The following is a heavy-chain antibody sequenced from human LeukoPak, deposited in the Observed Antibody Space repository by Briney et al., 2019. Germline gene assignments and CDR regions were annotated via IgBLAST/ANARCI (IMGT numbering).Heavy chain of an antibody. CDR2: IRYDGSNK. CDR3: AKDHDDSSGYYEYFQH. Sequence: GGSLRLSCAASGFTFSGYGMHWLRQAPGKGLEGVAFIRYDGSNKYYADSVKGRFTISRDNSKNTLYLQMNSLRAEDTAVYYCAKDHDDSSGYYEYFQHWGQGTLVTVSS. CDR1: GFTFSGYG. J-gene: IGHJ1*01. V-gene: IGHV3-30*02. D-gene: IGHD3-22*01.